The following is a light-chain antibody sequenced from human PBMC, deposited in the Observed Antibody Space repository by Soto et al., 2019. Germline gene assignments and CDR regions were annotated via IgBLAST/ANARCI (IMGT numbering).Light chain of an antibody. CDR3: AAWDDRLNGVV. J-gene: IGLJ2*01. Sequence: QSVLTQPPSASGTPGQRVTISCSGGTSNIGSYSVNWYQQLPGSAPKLLIYSYNHRPSGVPDRFSGSRSGTSASLAISGLQSEDEADYYCAAWDDRLNGVVFGGGTKVTVL. CDR2: SYN. V-gene: IGLV1-44*01. CDR1: TSNIGSYS.